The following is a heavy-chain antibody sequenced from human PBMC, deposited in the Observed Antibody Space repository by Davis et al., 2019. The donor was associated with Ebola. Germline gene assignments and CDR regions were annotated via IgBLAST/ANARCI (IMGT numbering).Heavy chain of an antibody. CDR2: IYPNGST. Sequence: PSETLSLTCAVSGGPIRSTNWWTWPRQPPGKGPEWIGEIYPNGSTNYNPSLKSRVTISLDKSKNQFPLKLTSVTAADTALYYCARVSGGCSRTSCFLDDWSQGTLVTVSS. CDR3: ARVSGGCSRTSCFLDD. CDR1: GGPIRSTNW. V-gene: IGHV4-4*02. D-gene: IGHD2-2*01. J-gene: IGHJ4*02.